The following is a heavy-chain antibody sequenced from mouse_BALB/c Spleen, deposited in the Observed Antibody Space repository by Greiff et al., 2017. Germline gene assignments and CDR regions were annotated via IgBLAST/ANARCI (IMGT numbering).Heavy chain of an antibody. V-gene: IGHV2-9*02. J-gene: IGHJ3*01. CDR3: AREWDYYDYDRFAY. D-gene: IGHD2-4*01. CDR1: GFSLTSYG. CDR2: IWAGGST. Sequence: QVQLKESGPGLVAPSQSLSITCTVSGFSLTSYGVHWVRQPPGKGLEWLGVIWAGGSTNYNSALMSRLSISKDNSKSQVFLKMNSLQTDDTAMYYCAREWDYYDYDRFAYWGQGTLVTVSA.